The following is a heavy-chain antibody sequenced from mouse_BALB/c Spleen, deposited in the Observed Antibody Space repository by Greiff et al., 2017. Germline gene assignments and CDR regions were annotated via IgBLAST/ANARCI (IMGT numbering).Heavy chain of an antibody. CDR2: ISSGSSTI. J-gene: IGHJ2*01. V-gene: IGHV5-17*02. CDR1: GFTFSSFG. Sequence: EVQLVESGGGLVQPGGSLKLSCAASGFTFSSFGMHWVRQPPEKGLEWVAYISSGSSTIYYARTVKGRFTITRDNPKNTLFLQMTSLRSEDTAMYYCARFATGGDFDYWGQGTTLTVSS. D-gene: IGHD1-1*01. CDR3: ARFATGGDFDY.